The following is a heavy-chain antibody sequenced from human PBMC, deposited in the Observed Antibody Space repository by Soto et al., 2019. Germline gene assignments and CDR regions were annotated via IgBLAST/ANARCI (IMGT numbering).Heavy chain of an antibody. CDR3: ARAGEGGYYFDY. J-gene: IGHJ4*02. CDR2: INSDGSST. Sequence: GGSLRLSCAASGFTFSSYWMHWVRQAPGKGLVRVSRINSDGSSTSYADSVKGRFTISRDNAKNTLYLQMNSLRAEDTAVYYCARAGEGGYYFDYWGRGTLVTVSS. V-gene: IGHV3-74*01. D-gene: IGHD3-10*01. CDR1: GFTFSSYW.